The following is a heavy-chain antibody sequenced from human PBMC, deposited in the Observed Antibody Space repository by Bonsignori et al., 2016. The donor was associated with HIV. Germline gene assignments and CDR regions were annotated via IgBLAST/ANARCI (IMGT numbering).Heavy chain of an antibody. J-gene: IGHJ6*03. Sequence: GESLKISCAASGFTVSGNYMSWVRQAPGKGLEWVSVIYSDGRTYYVGSVKGRFTISRDNSKNTLYLQMNSLRAEDTAVYYCARDGSGSYYNVGGNYYMDVWGKGTTVTVSS. CDR2: IYSDGRT. CDR1: GFTVSGNY. D-gene: IGHD3-10*01. CDR3: ARDGSGSYYNVGGNYYMDV. V-gene: IGHV3-53*01.